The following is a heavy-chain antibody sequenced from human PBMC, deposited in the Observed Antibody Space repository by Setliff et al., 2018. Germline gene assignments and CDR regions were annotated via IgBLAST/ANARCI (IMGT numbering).Heavy chain of an antibody. Sequence: SETLSLTCGVSNYSISSGYYWAWIRQPPGRGLEWIGSIYHTGRTNYNPSLKTRVTISIDKSKNQFSLSLTSVTAADTAVYYCAKGDGGYPSDSWGQGILVTVS. V-gene: IGHV4-38-2*01. D-gene: IGHD2-15*01. J-gene: IGHJ4*02. CDR3: AKGDGGYPSDS. CDR1: NYSISSGYY. CDR2: IYHTGRT.